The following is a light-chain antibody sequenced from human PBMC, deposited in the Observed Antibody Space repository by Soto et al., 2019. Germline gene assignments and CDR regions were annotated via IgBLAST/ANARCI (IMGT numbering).Light chain of an antibody. Sequence: QSALTQPASVSGSPGQSITISCTGTNNDIGAYNYVSWYQQHPGKAPKLMIYDVTTRPSGVSNRFSGSKSGNTASLTISGLQAEDEADYYCSSHTNRDSHVFGAGTKLTVL. CDR1: NNDIGAYNY. CDR2: DVT. J-gene: IGLJ1*01. CDR3: SSHTNRDSHV. V-gene: IGLV2-14*03.